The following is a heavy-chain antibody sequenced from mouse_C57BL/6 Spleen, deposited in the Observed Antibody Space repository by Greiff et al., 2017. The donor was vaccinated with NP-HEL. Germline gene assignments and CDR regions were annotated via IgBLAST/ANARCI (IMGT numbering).Heavy chain of an antibody. J-gene: IGHJ1*03. Sequence: VQLQQPGAELVKPGASVKLSCKASGYTFTSYWMPWVKQRPGQGLEWIGMIHPNSGSTNYNEKFKSKATLTVDKSSNIAYMQLSSLTSEDSAVYYCATVHYYGSSYWYFDVWGTGTTVTVSS. CDR2: IHPNSGST. V-gene: IGHV1-64*01. CDR3: ATVHYYGSSYWYFDV. D-gene: IGHD1-1*01. CDR1: GYTFTSYW.